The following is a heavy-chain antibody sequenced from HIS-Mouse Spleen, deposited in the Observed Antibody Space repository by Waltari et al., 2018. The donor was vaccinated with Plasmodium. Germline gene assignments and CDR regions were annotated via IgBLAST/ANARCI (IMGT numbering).Heavy chain of an antibody. J-gene: IGHJ4*02. D-gene: IGHD6-13*01. CDR2: ISYDGSNK. Sequence: QVQLVESGGGVVQPGRSLRLSCAASGSTFSTNGMPWVRTAPGKGLEWVAVISYDGSNKYYADSVKGRFTISRDNSKNTLYLQMNSLRAEDTAVYYCAKDRRSSSWYVDYWGQGTLVTVSS. V-gene: IGHV3-30*18. CDR3: AKDRRSSSWYVDY. CDR1: GSTFSTNG.